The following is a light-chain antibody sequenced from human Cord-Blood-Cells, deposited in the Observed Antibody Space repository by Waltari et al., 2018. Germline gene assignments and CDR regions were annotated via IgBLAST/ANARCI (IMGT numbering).Light chain of an antibody. CDR2: DVS. CDR1: SSDVGGYNY. CDR3: SSYTSSSTRV. V-gene: IGLV2-14*01. Sequence: QSALTQPASVSGPPGPSIPISCTGTSSDVGGYNYVSWYQQHPGKAPNLMMYDVSNRPSGVSNRFSGSKTGNAASLTISGLQAEDEADYYCSSYTSSSTRVFGGGTKLTVL. J-gene: IGLJ2*01.